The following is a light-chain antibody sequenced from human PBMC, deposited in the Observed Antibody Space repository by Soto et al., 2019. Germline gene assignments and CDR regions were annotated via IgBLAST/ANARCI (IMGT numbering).Light chain of an antibody. CDR2: SLS. CDR3: MQRKEFPWT. V-gene: IGKV2-40*01. Sequence: DIVMTQTPLSLPVTPGEPASISCRSNQSLSDSDNGNAYLDWFQQRPGQSPRLLIYSLSSRASRVPDRFSGSGSGNDFTLKISRVEAEDVGVYYCMQRKEFPWTFGQGTRV. CDR1: QSLSDSDNGNAY. J-gene: IGKJ1*01.